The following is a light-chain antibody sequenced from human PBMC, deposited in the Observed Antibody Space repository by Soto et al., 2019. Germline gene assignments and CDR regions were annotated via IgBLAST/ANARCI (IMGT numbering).Light chain of an antibody. CDR3: QQYNNLPPT. CDR1: ERVSTN. CDR2: SAS. V-gene: IGKV3-15*01. Sequence: PGESATLSCRASERVSTNLAWYQQTPGQAPRLLIYSASRRPTDIPVRFSGSGSGAEFTLTISSLQSEDCEIYYGQQYNNLPPTFGQGTKVDIK. J-gene: IGKJ1*01.